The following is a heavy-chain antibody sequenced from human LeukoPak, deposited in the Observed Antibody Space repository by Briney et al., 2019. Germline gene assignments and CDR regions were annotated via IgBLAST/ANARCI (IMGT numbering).Heavy chain of an antibody. CDR2: IVPIFGTA. Sequence: SVKVSCKASGGTFSSYAISWVRQAPGQGLEWMGGIVPIFGTANYAQKFQGRVTITADKSTSTAYMELSSLRSEDTAVYYCAREERYCSGGSCYFGYWGQGTLVTVSS. D-gene: IGHD2-15*01. V-gene: IGHV1-69*06. CDR3: AREERYCSGGSCYFGY. CDR1: GGTFSSYA. J-gene: IGHJ4*02.